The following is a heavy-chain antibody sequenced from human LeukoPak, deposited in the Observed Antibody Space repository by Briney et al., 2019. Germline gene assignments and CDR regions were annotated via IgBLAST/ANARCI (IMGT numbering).Heavy chain of an antibody. V-gene: IGHV3-53*01. CDR1: GFTVSSNY. Sequence: PGGSLRLSCAASGFTVSSNYMSWVRQAPGKGLEWVSVIYSGGSTYYADSVKGRFTISRDNAKNSLYLQMNSLRAEDTAVYYCARGIEQQPGGYWGQGTLVTVSS. D-gene: IGHD6-13*01. J-gene: IGHJ4*02. CDR3: ARGIEQQPGGY. CDR2: IYSGGST.